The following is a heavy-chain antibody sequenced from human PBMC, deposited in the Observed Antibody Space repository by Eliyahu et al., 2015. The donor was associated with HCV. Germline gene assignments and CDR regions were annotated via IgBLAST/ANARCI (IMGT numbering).Heavy chain of an antibody. J-gene: IGHJ4*02. Sequence: EVQLVESGGGLVKPGGSLRLXCVASGXTXSDTWMWWVRQAPGKGLEWVGRIKTKADGETTDYAAPVKGRFTISRDDSKDTLDLVMNSLKAEDTAVYYCVRSFGIVNYFDYWGQGTLVTVSS. CDR3: VRSFGIVNYFDY. V-gene: IGHV3-15*01. CDR1: GXTXSDTW. D-gene: IGHD3-3*01. CDR2: IKTKADGETT.